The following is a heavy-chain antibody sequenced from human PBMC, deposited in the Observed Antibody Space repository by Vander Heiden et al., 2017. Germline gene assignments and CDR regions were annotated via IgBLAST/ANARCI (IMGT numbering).Heavy chain of an antibody. Sequence: QVQLVQSGAEVKKPGSSVKVSCKASGGTFSSYAISWVRQAPGQGLEWMGGIIPIFGTANYAHNFQGRVTITADESTSTAYMQRSRLRPEDTDVYYCASPHYYDISGYFSLDYWGQGTMVTVSS. J-gene: IGHJ4*02. CDR1: GGTFSSYA. CDR2: IIPIFGTA. V-gene: IGHV1-69*01. D-gene: IGHD3-22*01. CDR3: ASPHYYDISGYFSLDY.